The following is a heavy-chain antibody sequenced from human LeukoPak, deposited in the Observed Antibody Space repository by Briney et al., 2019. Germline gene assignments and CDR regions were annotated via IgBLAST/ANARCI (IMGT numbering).Heavy chain of an antibody. V-gene: IGHV3-64*01. J-gene: IGHJ3*02. CDR1: GFTFSSYA. CDR3: ASASDYDAYLDI. D-gene: IGHD3-22*01. Sequence: PGGSLRLSCAASGFTFSSYAMHWVRQAPGKGLEYVSAISSNGGSTYYANSVKGRFTISGDNSKNTLYLQMGSLRAEDMAVYYCASASDYDAYLDIWGQGTMVTVSS. CDR2: ISSNGGST.